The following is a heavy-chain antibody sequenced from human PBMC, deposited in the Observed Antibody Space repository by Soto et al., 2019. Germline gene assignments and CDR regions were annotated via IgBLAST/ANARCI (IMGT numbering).Heavy chain of an antibody. V-gene: IGHV4-39*01. CDR3: GAQDYGAKGYYFET. J-gene: IGHJ4*02. D-gene: IGHD4-17*01. CDR1: SGSISSSSSY. Sequence: QLQLQESGPGLVKPSETLSLTCTVSSGSISSSSSYWGWIRQPPGKGLEWIGSIYYSGNNYYNPSLKSRVTISIDSSKTQFSLKLNSVTTADTAVYSCGAQDYGAKGYYFETWGQGTLVTVSS. CDR2: IYYSGNN.